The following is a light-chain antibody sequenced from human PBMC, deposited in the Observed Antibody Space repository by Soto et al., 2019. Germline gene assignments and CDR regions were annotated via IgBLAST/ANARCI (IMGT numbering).Light chain of an antibody. CDR3: QQYGSSPLIT. CDR1: QTVSNF. CDR2: GAS. Sequence: EIVLTHSPATLSLSPWEGATLSCRASQTVSNFLAWYQQKPGQAPRLLIYGASSRATGIPDRFSGSGSGTDFTLTISRLEPEDFAVYYCQQYGSSPLITFGQGTRLEIK. V-gene: IGKV3-20*01. J-gene: IGKJ5*01.